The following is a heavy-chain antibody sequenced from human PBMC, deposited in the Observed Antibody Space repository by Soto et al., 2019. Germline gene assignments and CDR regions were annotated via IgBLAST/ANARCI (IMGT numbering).Heavy chain of an antibody. CDR2: ISAYNGNT. CDR1: GYTFTSYG. CDR3: ARDLPLDRYCSGGSCYSGY. V-gene: IGHV1-18*01. J-gene: IGHJ4*02. Sequence: QVQLVQSGAEVKKPGASVQVSCKASGYTFTSYGISWVRQAPGQGLEWMGWISAYNGNTNYAQKLKGRVTMTTDTSTSTAYMELRSLRSDDTAVYYCARDLPLDRYCSGGSCYSGYWGQGTLVTVSS. D-gene: IGHD2-15*01.